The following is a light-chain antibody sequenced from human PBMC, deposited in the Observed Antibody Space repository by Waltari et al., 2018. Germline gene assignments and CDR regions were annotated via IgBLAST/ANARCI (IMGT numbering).Light chain of an antibody. CDR2: DET. Sequence: QSALTQPRSVSGSPGQSVTISCTGTSSDVGGYNYVSWYEQNPGKAPKLMLYDETKRPSGVPDRFSGSKSGHTASLTISELQAEDEADYYCCSYAGSYTWVFGGGTKLTVL. J-gene: IGLJ3*02. CDR1: SSDVGGYNY. V-gene: IGLV2-11*01. CDR3: CSYAGSYTWV.